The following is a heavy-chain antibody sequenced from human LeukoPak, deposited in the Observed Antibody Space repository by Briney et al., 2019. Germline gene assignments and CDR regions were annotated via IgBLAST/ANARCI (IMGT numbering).Heavy chain of an antibody. V-gene: IGHV3-7*01. D-gene: IGHD6-19*01. Sequence: PGGSLRLSCAASGFTFSNYWMNWVRQAPGKGMEWVAIIEKDGSEILYVDSVKGRFTISRDNAKNSLYLQMNSLRAEDTAVYYCAAGAGWLIDWWGQGTLVTVFS. CDR2: IEKDGSEI. CDR1: GFTFSNYW. J-gene: IGHJ4*02. CDR3: AAGAGWLIDW.